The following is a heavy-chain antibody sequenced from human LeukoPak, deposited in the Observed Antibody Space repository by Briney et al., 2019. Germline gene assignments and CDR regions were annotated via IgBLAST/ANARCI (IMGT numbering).Heavy chain of an antibody. J-gene: IGHJ6*02. CDR1: GYTFTGYY. CDR3: ARGPTPREWLLFFIGMDV. Sequence: GASVKVSCKASGYTFTGYYMLWVRQAPGQGLEWMGWINPNSGGTNYAQKFQGRVTMTRDTSISTAYMELSRLRSDDTAVYYCARGPTPREWLLFFIGMDVWGQGTTVTVSS. CDR2: INPNSGGT. V-gene: IGHV1-2*02. D-gene: IGHD3-3*01.